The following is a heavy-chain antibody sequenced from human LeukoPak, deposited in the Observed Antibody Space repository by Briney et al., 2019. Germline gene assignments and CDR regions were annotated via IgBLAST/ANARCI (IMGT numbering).Heavy chain of an antibody. CDR2: ISTSSTYT. CDR3: ARGRSGGGGLDL. Sequence: PGGSLRLSCAASGFVFRTFSMHWVRQAPGKGLEWVSSISTSSTYTHYADSVRGRFTISRDNAKNALYLQMTSLRVDDTAMYYCARGRSGGGGLDLWGQGTLVTVSS. CDR1: GFVFRTFS. V-gene: IGHV3-21*06. D-gene: IGHD2-15*01. J-gene: IGHJ5*02.